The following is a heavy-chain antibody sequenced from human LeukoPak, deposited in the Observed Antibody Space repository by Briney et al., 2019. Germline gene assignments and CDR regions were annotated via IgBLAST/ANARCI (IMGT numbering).Heavy chain of an antibody. Sequence: SETLSLTCTVSGGSISSYYWSWIRQPPGKGLEWIGYIYYSGSTNYNPSLKSRVIMSVDTSKKQFSLKLSSVTAADTAVYYCAREARVATVYIDHWGQGTLVTVSS. D-gene: IGHD5-12*01. J-gene: IGHJ4*02. CDR3: AREARVATVYIDH. V-gene: IGHV4-59*12. CDR2: IYYSGST. CDR1: GGSISSYY.